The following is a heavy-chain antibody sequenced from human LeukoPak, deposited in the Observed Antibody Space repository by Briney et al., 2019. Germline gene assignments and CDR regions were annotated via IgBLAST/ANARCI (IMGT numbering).Heavy chain of an antibody. Sequence: GGSLRLSCAAFGLSFSSYAMSWVRQAPGKGLEWVSAISGSGGSTYYADSVKGRFTISRDNSKNTLYLQMNSLRAEDTAVYYCAKDDIVVVPAAMNYYYYMDVWGKGTTVTVSS. CDR1: GLSFSSYA. J-gene: IGHJ6*03. CDR2: ISGSGGST. V-gene: IGHV3-23*01. CDR3: AKDDIVVVPAAMNYYYYMDV. D-gene: IGHD2-2*01.